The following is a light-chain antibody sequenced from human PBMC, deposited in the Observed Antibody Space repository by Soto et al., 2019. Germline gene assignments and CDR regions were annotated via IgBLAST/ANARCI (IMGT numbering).Light chain of an antibody. CDR3: PQYDYSPRT. J-gene: IGKJ1*01. CDR1: LSLPSRS. V-gene: IGKV3-20*01. CDR2: AAS. Sequence: LVLAQSAGTLSFSRGDIATLSVGGSLSLPSRSLAWYQQRPGQAPRVLISAASTRAADIPDRFSGSGSGTDFTLTINRLEPEDFAVYYCPQYDYSPRTFGQGTKVDIK.